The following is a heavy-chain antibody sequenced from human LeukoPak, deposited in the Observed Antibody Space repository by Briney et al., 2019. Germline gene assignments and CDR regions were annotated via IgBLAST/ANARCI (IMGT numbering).Heavy chain of an antibody. J-gene: IGHJ4*02. CDR2: INSDGSST. D-gene: IGHD3-3*01. V-gene: IGHV3-74*01. CDR3: ARAEGDFWSGYYSLDY. CDR1: GFTFSSYW. Sequence: GGSLRLSCAASGFTFSSYWMHWVRQAPGKGLVWVSRINSDGSSTTYADSGKGRFTISRDNAKNALYLQMTSLRAEDTAVYYCARAEGDFWSGYYSLDYWGQGTLVTVSS.